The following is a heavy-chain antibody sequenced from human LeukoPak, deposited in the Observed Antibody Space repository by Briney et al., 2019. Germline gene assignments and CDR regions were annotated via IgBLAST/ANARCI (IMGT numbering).Heavy chain of an antibody. CDR2: FDPEDGET. D-gene: IGHD6-19*01. J-gene: IGHJ1*01. Sequence: GASVKVSCKVSGYTLTELSMHWVRQAPGKGLEWMGGFDPEDGETIYAQKFQGRVTMTEDTSTDTAYMELSSLRSEDTAVYYCATTVFPRHGWVGYFQHWGQGTLVTVSS. V-gene: IGHV1-24*01. CDR1: GYTLTELS. CDR3: ATTVFPRHGWVGYFQH.